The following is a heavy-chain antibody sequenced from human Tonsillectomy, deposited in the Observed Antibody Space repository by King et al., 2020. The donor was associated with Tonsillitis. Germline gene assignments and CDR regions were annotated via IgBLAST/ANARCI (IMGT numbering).Heavy chain of an antibody. J-gene: IGHJ4*02. CDR2: ISNNGGST. CDR1: GFTFSSYA. V-gene: IGHV3-64D*06. D-gene: IGHD3-22*01. CDR3: VKLDYYDSSASPY. Sequence: QLVQSGGGLVQPGGSLRLSCSASGFTFSSYAMHWVRQAPGKGLEYVSAISNNGGSTYYADSVKGRFTISRDNSKNTLYLQMSSLRAEDTAVFYCVKLDYYDSSASPYWGQGTLVTVSS.